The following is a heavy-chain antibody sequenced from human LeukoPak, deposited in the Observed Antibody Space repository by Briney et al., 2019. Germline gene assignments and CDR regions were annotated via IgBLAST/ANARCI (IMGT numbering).Heavy chain of an antibody. CDR3: ARGHYYDSSGYYPY. Sequence: GASVKVSCKASGYTFTSYGISWVRQAPGQGLEWMEWISAYNGNIHYAQKLQGRVTMTTDTSTSTAYMELRSLRSDDTAVYYCARGHYYDSSGYYPYWGQGTLVTVSS. J-gene: IGHJ4*02. D-gene: IGHD3-22*01. V-gene: IGHV1-18*01. CDR2: ISAYNGNI. CDR1: GYTFTSYG.